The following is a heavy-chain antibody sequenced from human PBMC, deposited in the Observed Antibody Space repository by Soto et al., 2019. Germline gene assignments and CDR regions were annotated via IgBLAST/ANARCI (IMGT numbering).Heavy chain of an antibody. V-gene: IGHV3-23*01. Sequence: SGFTFSSYAMIWVRQAPGKKLEWVASTSGSGDNMYYADSVKGRFTISRDTSKSTLSLQMSSLRAEDTAMYYCAKGDVSTVSDNWGQGTLVTVS. CDR3: AKGDVSTVSDN. CDR2: TSGSGDNM. J-gene: IGHJ4*02. CDR1: GFTFSSYA. D-gene: IGHD4-17*01.